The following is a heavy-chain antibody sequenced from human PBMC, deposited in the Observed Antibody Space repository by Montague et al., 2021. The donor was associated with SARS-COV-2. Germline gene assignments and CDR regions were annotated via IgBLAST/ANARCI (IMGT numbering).Heavy chain of an antibody. CDR2: IYYSGST. Sequence: TLSLICTVSGGSISSGGYYWSWTRQHPGKGLEWIGYIYYSGSTYYNPSLKSRVTISVDTSKNQFSLKLSSVTAADTAVYYCARDGRRTTVTPRGVITLHYFDYWGQGTLVTVSS. CDR1: GGSISSGGYY. CDR3: ARDGRRTTVTPRGVITLHYFDY. D-gene: IGHD4-17*01. J-gene: IGHJ4*02. V-gene: IGHV4-31*03.